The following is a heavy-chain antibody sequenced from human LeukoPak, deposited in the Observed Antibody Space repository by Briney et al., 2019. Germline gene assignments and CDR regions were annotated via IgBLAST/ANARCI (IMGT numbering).Heavy chain of an antibody. CDR3: VRSYGSGTYIDY. CDR2: ISYDGSNK. D-gene: IGHD3-10*01. Sequence: AGGSLRLSCAASGFTFSSYAMHWVRQAPGKGLEWVAVISYDGSNKYYADSVKGRFTISRDNSKNTLNLQMSSLRAEDTAVYFCVRSYGSGTYIDYWGQGTLVTVSS. CDR1: GFTFSSYA. V-gene: IGHV3-30*14. J-gene: IGHJ4*02.